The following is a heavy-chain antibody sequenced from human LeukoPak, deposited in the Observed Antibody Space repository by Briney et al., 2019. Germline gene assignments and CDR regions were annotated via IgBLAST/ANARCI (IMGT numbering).Heavy chain of an antibody. D-gene: IGHD2-2*03. CDR3: VDIVVVPAAIIFDY. CDR1: GYSISSGYY. Sequence: PSETLSLTCSVSGYSISSGYYWSWIRQPPGKGLEWIGEINQSGSTNYNPSLKSRVTISVDTSKNQFSLKLSSVTAADTAVYYCVDIVVVPAAIIFDYWGQGTLVTVSS. V-gene: IGHV4-38-2*02. CDR2: INQSGST. J-gene: IGHJ4*02.